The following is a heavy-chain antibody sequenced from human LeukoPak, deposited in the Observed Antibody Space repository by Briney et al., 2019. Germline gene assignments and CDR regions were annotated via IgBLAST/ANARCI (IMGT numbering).Heavy chain of an antibody. CDR3: ARFWQTYYFDY. CDR1: GFTFSSYS. Sequence: GGSLRLSCAASGFTFSSYSMNWVRQAPGKGLEWVSYISSSSSTIYYADSVKGRFTISRDNAKNSLYLQMNSLRAEDTAVYYCARFWQTYYFDYWGQGTLVTVSS. CDR2: ISSSSSTI. J-gene: IGHJ4*02. V-gene: IGHV3-48*04.